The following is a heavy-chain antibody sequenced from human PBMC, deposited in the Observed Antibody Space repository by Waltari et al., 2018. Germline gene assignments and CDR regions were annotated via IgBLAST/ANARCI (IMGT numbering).Heavy chain of an antibody. D-gene: IGHD3-3*01. J-gene: IGHJ6*03. V-gene: IGHV1-69*13. CDR3: ARDLFTIFGVAVEAYMDV. CDR1: GGTFSSYA. CDR2: IIPIFGTA. Sequence: QVQLVQSGAEVKKPGSSVKVSCKASGGTFSSYAISWVRQAPGQGLEWMGRIIPIFGTANYAQKFQGRVTITADKSTSTAYMELRSLRSEDTAVYYCARDLFTIFGVAVEAYMDVWGKGTTVTISS.